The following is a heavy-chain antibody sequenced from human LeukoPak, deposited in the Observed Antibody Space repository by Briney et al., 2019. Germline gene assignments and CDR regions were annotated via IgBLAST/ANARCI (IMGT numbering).Heavy chain of an antibody. D-gene: IGHD3-22*01. J-gene: IGHJ4*02. CDR2: IYYSGST. Sequence: SETLSLTCTVSGGSISSGGYYWSWIRQHSGKGLEWIGYIYYSGSTYYNPSLKSRVTISVDTSKNQFSLKLSSVTAADTAVYYCARISYYYDSSGYHYYFDYWGQGTLVTVSS. V-gene: IGHV4-31*03. CDR3: ARISYYYDSSGYHYYFDY. CDR1: GGSISSGGYY.